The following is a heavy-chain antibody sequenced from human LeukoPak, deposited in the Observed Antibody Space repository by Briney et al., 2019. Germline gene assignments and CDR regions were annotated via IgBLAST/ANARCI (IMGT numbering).Heavy chain of an antibody. CDR2: INPNTGDT. J-gene: IGHJ4*02. D-gene: IGHD7-27*01. CDR1: GHTFTGYY. Sequence: GASVKVSCKASGHTFTGYYIHWVRQAPGQGLEWMGWINPNTGDTNYAQRFQGRVTMTRDMSINTAYMELSRLRSDDTAVYYCARALHWGPDYWGQGTLVTVSS. CDR3: ARALHWGPDY. V-gene: IGHV1-2*02.